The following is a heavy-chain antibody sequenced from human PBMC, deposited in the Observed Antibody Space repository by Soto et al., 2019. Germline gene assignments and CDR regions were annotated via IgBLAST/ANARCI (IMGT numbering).Heavy chain of an antibody. CDR3: ARGGYCSGGSCYAYFDY. V-gene: IGHV4-39*01. J-gene: IGHJ4*02. CDR1: GGSISSSSYY. Sequence: QLQLQESGPGLVKPSETLSLTCTVSGGSISSSSYYWGWIRQPPGKGLEGIGSIYYSGSTYYNPSLKSRVTISVDTSKNQFSLKLSSVTAADTAVYYCARGGYCSGGSCYAYFDYWGQGTLVTVSS. D-gene: IGHD2-15*01. CDR2: IYYSGST.